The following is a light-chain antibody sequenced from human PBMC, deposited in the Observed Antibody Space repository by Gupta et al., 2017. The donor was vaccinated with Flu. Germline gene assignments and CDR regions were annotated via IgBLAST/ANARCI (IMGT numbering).Light chain of an antibody. Sequence: QSALTQPASVSGSPGQSITISCTGTSSDVGGYNYVSWYQQHPGNAPKLRMYEVSNRPSGVSNRFSGSKSGTKDYLTISGLQAEDEAEYYCNSYASSITLFGGGTKLTVL. V-gene: IGLV2-14*01. CDR3: NSYASSITL. CDR2: EVS. CDR1: SSDVGGYNY. J-gene: IGLJ2*01.